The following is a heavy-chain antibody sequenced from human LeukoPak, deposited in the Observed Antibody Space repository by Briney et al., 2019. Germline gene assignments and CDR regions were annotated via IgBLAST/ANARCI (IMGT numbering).Heavy chain of an antibody. J-gene: IGHJ6*02. CDR1: GFTFSSYA. Sequence: PGGSLRLSCAASGFTFSSYAMSWVRQAPGKGLEWVSAISGSGGSTYYADSVKGRFAISRDNSKNTLYLQMNSLRAEDTAVYYCAKGDCTNGVCPRDYYYGMDVWGQGTTVTVSS. CDR3: AKGDCTNGVCPRDYYYGMDV. CDR2: ISGSGGST. V-gene: IGHV3-23*01. D-gene: IGHD2-8*01.